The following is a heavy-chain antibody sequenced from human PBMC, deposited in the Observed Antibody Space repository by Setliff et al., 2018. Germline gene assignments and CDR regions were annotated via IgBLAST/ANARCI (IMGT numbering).Heavy chain of an antibody. CDR2: INHSGST. CDR1: GGSFSTYY. V-gene: IGHV4-34*01. J-gene: IGHJ4*02. D-gene: IGHD2-8*02. Sequence: SETLSLTCAVYGGSFSTYYWSWIRQPTGKGLEWIGEINHSGSTNYNPSLKSRVTISVDTSKNQFSLKLSSVTAADTALYYCTVYNTGSSKDHYWGQGTPVTVSS. CDR3: TVYNTGSSKDHY.